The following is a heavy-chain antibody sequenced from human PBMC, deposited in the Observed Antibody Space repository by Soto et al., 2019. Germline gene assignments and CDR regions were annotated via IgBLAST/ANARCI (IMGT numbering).Heavy chain of an antibody. V-gene: IGHV3-21*01. CDR1: GFTFSTYS. CDR2: ISTSNTYI. CDR3: ARVDYYERGYFDY. D-gene: IGHD3-22*01. J-gene: IGHJ4*02. Sequence: GGSLRLSCAASGFTFSTYSLGWVRQAPGKGLEWVSYISTSNTYIYYEDSVKGRFTISRDNAKNSLYLQMNSLIAEDTAVYYCARVDYYERGYFDYWGQGALVTVSS.